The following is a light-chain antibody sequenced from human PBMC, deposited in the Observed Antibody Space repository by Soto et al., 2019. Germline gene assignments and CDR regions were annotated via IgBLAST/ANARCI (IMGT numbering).Light chain of an antibody. CDR1: QGIRDN. Sequence: DIQMTQSPSSLSASVGDRVTITCRASQGIRDNLGWYQQKPGRAPKHLIYAASTLQSGVPSRFSASGSGTEFTLTISSLQPEDSANYYCLQHHSYPLTFGPGTKVEIK. V-gene: IGKV1-17*01. CDR3: LQHHSYPLT. J-gene: IGKJ3*01. CDR2: AAS.